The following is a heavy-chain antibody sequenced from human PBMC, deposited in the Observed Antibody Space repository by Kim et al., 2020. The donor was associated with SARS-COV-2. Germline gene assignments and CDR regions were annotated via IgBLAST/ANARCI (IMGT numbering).Heavy chain of an antibody. CDR3: ARADRGCSSTSCYGDY. Sequence: GGSLRLSCAASGFTFSSYGMHWVRQAPGKGLEWVAVISYDGSNKYYADSVKGRFTISRDNSKNTLYLQMNSLRAEDTAVYYCARADRGCSSTSCYGDYWGQGTLVTVSS. J-gene: IGHJ4*02. D-gene: IGHD2-2*01. CDR2: ISYDGSNK. CDR1: GFTFSSYG. V-gene: IGHV3-33*05.